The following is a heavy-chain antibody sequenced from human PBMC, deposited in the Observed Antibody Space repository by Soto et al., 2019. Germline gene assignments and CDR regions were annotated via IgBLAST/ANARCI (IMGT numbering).Heavy chain of an antibody. Sequence: QVQLVQSGAEVKKPGSSVKVSCKASGGTFSSYAISWVRQAPGQGLEWMGGIIPIFGTANYAQKFQGRVTNTADESTSTAYMELSGLRSEDTAVYYCARDERQTIFEVVNHYYYYRMDVWGQGTTVTVSS. CDR3: ARDERQTIFEVVNHYYYYRMDV. CDR2: IIPIFGTA. J-gene: IGHJ6*02. D-gene: IGHD3-3*01. CDR1: GGTFSSYA. V-gene: IGHV1-69*12.